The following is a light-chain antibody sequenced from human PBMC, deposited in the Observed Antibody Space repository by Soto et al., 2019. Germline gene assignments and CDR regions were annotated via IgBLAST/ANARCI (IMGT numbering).Light chain of an antibody. CDR2: VAS. Sequence: IQLTQSPSSLSASVGDRVTITYRASQGISSSLAWYQQKPGKAPKLLIYVASTLHTGVPSRFSGSGSGTEFTLIISSLQPEDFATYYCQQFKSYPRTLGQGTKVEIK. J-gene: IGKJ1*01. CDR3: QQFKSYPRT. CDR1: QGISSS. V-gene: IGKV1-9*01.